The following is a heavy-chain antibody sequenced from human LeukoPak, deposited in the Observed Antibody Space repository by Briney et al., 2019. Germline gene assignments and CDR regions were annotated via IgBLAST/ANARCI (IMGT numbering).Heavy chain of an antibody. CDR2: IRYDGGDK. D-gene: IGHD2-15*01. CDR1: GFSFSVYG. J-gene: IGHJ5*01. CDR3: AKYCSGGNCLGDS. V-gene: IGHV3-30*02. Sequence: PGGSLRLSCAASGFSFSVYGMHWVRQAPGKGLEWVAFIRYDGGDKYYADSLKGRFTVSRDNSKNTLYLQMNSLRPEDTAVYYCAKYCSGGNCLGDSWGQGTLVTVSS.